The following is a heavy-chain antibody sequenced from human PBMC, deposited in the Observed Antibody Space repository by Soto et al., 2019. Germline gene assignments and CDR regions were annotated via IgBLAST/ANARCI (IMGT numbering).Heavy chain of an antibody. CDR1: GQYIKSNFW. V-gene: IGHV4-4*02. J-gene: IGHJ4*02. Sequence: PSETLSLTCLVSGQYIKSNFWWAWVRQSPGKDLEWICEFFLCGSAIYSPSFMILFTLSFDESKNDFSFILVSVTAADTAFYYCLSFVILSGGSYKGLIRLHYFDTWGPGTLVTVSS. D-gene: IGHD3-3*01. CDR2: FFLCGSA. CDR3: LSFVILSGGSYKGLIRLHYFDT.